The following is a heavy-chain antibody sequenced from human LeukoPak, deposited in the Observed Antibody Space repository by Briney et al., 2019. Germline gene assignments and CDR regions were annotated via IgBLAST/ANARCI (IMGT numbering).Heavy chain of an antibody. D-gene: IGHD1-26*01. J-gene: IGHJ3*02. Sequence: ASVKVSCKASGYTFTSYGISWVRQAPGQGLEWMGWINPNSGGTNYAQKFQGRVTMTRDTSISTAYMELSRLRSDDTAVYYCARVVGATYDDAFDIWGQGTMVTVSS. CDR2: INPNSGGT. V-gene: IGHV1-2*02. CDR3: ARVVGATYDDAFDI. CDR1: GYTFTSYG.